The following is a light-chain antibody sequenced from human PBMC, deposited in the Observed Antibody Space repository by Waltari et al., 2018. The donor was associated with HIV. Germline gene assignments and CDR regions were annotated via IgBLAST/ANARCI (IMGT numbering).Light chain of an antibody. V-gene: IGKV1-5*03. CDR3: QQYSFYSGT. J-gene: IGKJ1*01. CDR2: KAS. Sequence: DIQMPQSPSPLSASVGDSVTITCRASQSIKTYLAWYKQKPGKAPKLLIYKASSLQSGVPSRFSGSGSGTEFTLTISSLQPDDFASYYCQQYSFYSGTFGQGTKVEIK. CDR1: QSIKTY.